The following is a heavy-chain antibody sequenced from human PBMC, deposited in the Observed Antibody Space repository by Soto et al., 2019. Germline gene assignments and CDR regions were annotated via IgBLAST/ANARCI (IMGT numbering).Heavy chain of an antibody. CDR1: GGSISSYY. CDR2: IYYSGST. J-gene: IGHJ6*02. CDR3: ARVLGYAGYSSSWPQNYYYYGMDV. V-gene: IGHV4-59*01. D-gene: IGHD6-13*01. Sequence: SETLSLTCTVSGGSISSYYWSWIRQPPGKGLEWIGYIYYSGSTNYNPSLKSRVTISVDTSKNQFSLKLSSVTAAGTAVYYCARVLGYAGYSSSWPQNYYYYGMDVWGQGTTVTVSS.